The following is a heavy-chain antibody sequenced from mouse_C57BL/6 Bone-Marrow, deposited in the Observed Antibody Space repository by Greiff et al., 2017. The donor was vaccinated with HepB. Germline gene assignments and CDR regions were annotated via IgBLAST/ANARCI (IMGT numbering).Heavy chain of an antibody. V-gene: IGHV3-6*01. CDR2: ISYDGSN. Sequence: DVKLVESGPGLVKPSQSLSLTCSVTGYSITSGYYWNWIRQFPGNKLAWMGYISYDGSNNYNPSPKNRISITRDTSKNQFFLKLNSVTTEDTATYYCARVYYGSSYYFDYWGQGTTLTVSS. D-gene: IGHD1-1*01. CDR3: ARVYYGSSYYFDY. CDR1: GYSITSGYY. J-gene: IGHJ2*01.